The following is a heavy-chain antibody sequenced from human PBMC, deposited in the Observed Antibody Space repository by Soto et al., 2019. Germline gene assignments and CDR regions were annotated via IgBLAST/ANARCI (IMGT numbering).Heavy chain of an antibody. CDR3: ARWPRPLKYYYYGMDV. Sequence: PSQTLSLTCAISGDSVSSNSAAWNWIRQSPSRGLEWLGRTYYRSKWYNDYAVSVKSRITINPDTSKNQFSLQLNSVTPEDTAVYYCARWPRPLKYYYYGMDVWGQGTTVTVSS. J-gene: IGHJ6*02. V-gene: IGHV6-1*01. CDR2: TYYRSKWYN. CDR1: GDSVSSNSAA.